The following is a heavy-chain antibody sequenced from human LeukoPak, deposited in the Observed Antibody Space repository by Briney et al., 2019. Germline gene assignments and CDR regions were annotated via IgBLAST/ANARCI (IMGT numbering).Heavy chain of an antibody. Sequence: SETLSLTCTVSSGSISSYYWSWIRQPPGKGLEWIGYLYFTENTNYNPSLKSRVTISADTSKNQFSLKLNSVTAADTAVYYCARLLASYSSGWPYYFDYWGQGILVTVSS. CDR3: ARLLASYSSGWPYYFDY. D-gene: IGHD6-19*01. CDR1: SGSISSYY. J-gene: IGHJ4*02. CDR2: LYFTENT. V-gene: IGHV4-59*08.